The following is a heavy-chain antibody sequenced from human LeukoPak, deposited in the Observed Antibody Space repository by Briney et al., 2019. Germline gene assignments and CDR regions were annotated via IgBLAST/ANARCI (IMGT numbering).Heavy chain of an antibody. V-gene: IGHV4-59*12. J-gene: IGHJ3*02. D-gene: IGHD1-7*01. CDR3: ASGRDNWNSDAFDI. CDR1: GGSISSYY. Sequence: SETLSLTCTVSGGSISSYYWSWIRQPPGKGLEWIWYINYSGSTIYNPSLKSRVTISVDTSKNQCSLKLSSVTAADTAVYYCASGRDNWNSDAFDIWGQGTMVTVSS. CDR2: INYSGST.